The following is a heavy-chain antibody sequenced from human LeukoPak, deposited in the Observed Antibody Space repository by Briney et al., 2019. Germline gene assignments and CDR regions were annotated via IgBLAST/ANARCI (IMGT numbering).Heavy chain of an antibody. CDR2: IRYDGSNK. D-gene: IGHD3-16*01. CDR3: AKGGFRGYALYRAFDY. V-gene: IGHV3-30*02. Sequence: GGSLRLSCAVSGFTFSSYGMHWVRQAPGKGLEGVAFIRYDGSNKYYADSVKGRFTISRDNSKNTLYLQMNSLRAEDTAVYYCAKGGFRGYALYRAFDYWGQGTLVTVSS. CDR1: GFTFSSYG. J-gene: IGHJ4*02.